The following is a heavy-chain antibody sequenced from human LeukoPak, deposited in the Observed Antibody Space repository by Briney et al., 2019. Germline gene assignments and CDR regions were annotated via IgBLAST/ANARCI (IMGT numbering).Heavy chain of an antibody. CDR2: ISTYSGNT. D-gene: IGHD4-17*01. J-gene: IGHJ4*02. CDR1: GYTFTNYG. Sequence: ASVKVSCKASGYTFTNYGFSWVRQAPGQGLEWMGWISTYSGNTNYAQQLQGRVTMTSDTSTSTAYMELRSLRSDDTAVYYCATEGGWGPTDYGDNVYWGQGTLVTVSS. V-gene: IGHV1-18*04. CDR3: ATEGGWGPTDYGDNVY.